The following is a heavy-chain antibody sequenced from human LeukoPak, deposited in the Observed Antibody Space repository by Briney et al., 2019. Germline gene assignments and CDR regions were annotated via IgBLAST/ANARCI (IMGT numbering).Heavy chain of an antibody. Sequence: GGSLRLSCTASGFTFSSYWMSWVRQAPGKELEWVANIKQDGSEKYYVDSVKGRFTISRDNAKNSLYLQMNSLRVEDTAVYHCAREPFTAAGTDYWGQGTLVTVSS. J-gene: IGHJ4*02. CDR3: AREPFTAAGTDY. D-gene: IGHD6-13*01. CDR1: GFTFSSYW. CDR2: IKQDGSEK. V-gene: IGHV3-7*01.